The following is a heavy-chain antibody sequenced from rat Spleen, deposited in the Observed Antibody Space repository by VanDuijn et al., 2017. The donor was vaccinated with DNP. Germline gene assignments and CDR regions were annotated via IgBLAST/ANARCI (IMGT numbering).Heavy chain of an antibody. V-gene: IGHV3-1*01. CDR3: ARSPVTSVAPFDY. CDR1: GYSITTNY. Sequence: EVQLQESGPGLVKPSQSLSLTCSVTGYSITTNYWGWIRKFPGNKMEWMGYISYSGSTSYNPSLKNRISITRDTSKNQFFLQLNSVTTEDTATYYCARSPVTSVAPFDYWGQGVMVTVSS. J-gene: IGHJ2*01. CDR2: ISYSGST. D-gene: IGHD1-8*01.